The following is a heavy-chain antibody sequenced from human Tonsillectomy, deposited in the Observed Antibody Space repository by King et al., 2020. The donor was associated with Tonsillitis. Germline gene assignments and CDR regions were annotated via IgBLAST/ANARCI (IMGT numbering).Heavy chain of an antibody. CDR3: ARALFDAFDI. V-gene: IGHV3-7*01. CDR1: GFTFSSYG. J-gene: IGHJ3*02. CDR2: IKQDGSEK. Sequence: VQLVESGGGLVQPGGSLRVSCAASGFTFSSYGMSWVRKAPGKGLEWVANIKQDGSEKYYVDSVKGRFTISRDNAKNSLYLQMNSLRAEDTAVYYCARALFDAFDIWGQGTMVTVSS.